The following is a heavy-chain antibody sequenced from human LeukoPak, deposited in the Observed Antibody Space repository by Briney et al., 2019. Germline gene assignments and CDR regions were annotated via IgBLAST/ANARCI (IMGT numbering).Heavy chain of an antibody. CDR1: GFTFSSYS. V-gene: IGHV3-21*01. CDR2: ISSSSYI. J-gene: IGHJ5*02. Sequence: GGSLRLSCAASGFTFSSYSMNWVRQAPGKGLEWVSSISSSSYIYYADSVKGRFTISRDNAKNSLYLQMNSLRAEDTAVYYCARGSTFGLPWFDPWGQGTLVTVSS. CDR3: ARGSTFGLPWFDP. D-gene: IGHD3-16*01.